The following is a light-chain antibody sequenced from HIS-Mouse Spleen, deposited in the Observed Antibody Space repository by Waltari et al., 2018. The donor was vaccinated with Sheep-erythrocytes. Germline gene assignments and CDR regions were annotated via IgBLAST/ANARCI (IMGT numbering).Light chain of an antibody. J-gene: IGKJ1*01. CDR2: AAS. Sequence: DIQMTQSPSSVSASVGDRVTITCRASQGISSWLGWYQQKPGKAPKLLIYAASSLQSGVPSRFSGSGTETDFTLTISSLQPEDFATYYCQQANSIPPTFGQGTKVEIK. CDR1: QGISSW. V-gene: IGKV1-12*01. CDR3: QQANSIPPT.